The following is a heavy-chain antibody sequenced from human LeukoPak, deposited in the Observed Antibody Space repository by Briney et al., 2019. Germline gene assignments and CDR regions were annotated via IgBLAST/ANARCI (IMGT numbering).Heavy chain of an antibody. CDR2: IRYDGSNK. D-gene: IGHD2-8*01. J-gene: IGHJ4*02. CDR1: GFTFGCYG. CDR3: AKLPYRSNGNCYAFFEDY. Sequence: GGSLRLSCAASGFTFGCYGMHWVRQAPGKGLEWVAFIRYDGSNKFYADSVKGRFTISRDNSKSTLFLQMNSLRAEDTSVYYCAKLPYRSNGNCYAFFEDYWGQGTLVTVSS. V-gene: IGHV3-30*02.